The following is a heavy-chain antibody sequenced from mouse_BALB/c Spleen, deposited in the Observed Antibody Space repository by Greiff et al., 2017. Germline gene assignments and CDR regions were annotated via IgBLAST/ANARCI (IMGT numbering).Heavy chain of an antibody. CDR3: ARVPWFAY. V-gene: IGHV1-7*01. CDR1: GYTFTSYW. J-gene: IGHJ3*01. CDR2: INPSTGYT. Sequence: QVQLQQSGAELAKPGASVKMSCKASGYTFTSYWMHWVKQRPGQGLEWIGYINPSTGYTEYNQKFKDKATLTADKSSSTAYMQLSSLTSEDSAVYYCARVPWFAYWGQGTLVTVSA.